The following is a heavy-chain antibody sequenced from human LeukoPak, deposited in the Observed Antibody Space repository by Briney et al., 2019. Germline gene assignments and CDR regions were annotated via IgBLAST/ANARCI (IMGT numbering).Heavy chain of an antibody. D-gene: IGHD6-13*01. CDR2: INPSGGST. V-gene: IGHV1-46*01. J-gene: IGHJ4*02. CDR3: ARANLKPPKLLRQQLVSAQGEGGHYFDY. CDR1: GYTFTSYY. Sequence: ASVKVSCKASGYTFTSYYMHWVRQAPGQGLEWMGIINPSGGSTSYAQKFQGRVTMTRDTSTSTVYMELSSLRSEDTAVYYCARANLKPPKLLRQQLVSAQGEGGHYFDYWGQGTLVTVSS.